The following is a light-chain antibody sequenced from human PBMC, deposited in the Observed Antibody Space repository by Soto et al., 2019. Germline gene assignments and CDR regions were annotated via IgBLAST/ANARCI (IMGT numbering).Light chain of an antibody. Sequence: DIQMTQSPSSLSASVGDRVIITCRASQSIRSWLAWYQQKPGKAPKLLIYRASTLKSGIPSRFSGSGSGTEFTLTISSLQPEDFATYYCQQYERASLTFGQGTKVEIK. CDR3: QQYERASLT. J-gene: IGKJ1*01. V-gene: IGKV1-5*03. CDR2: RAS. CDR1: QSIRSW.